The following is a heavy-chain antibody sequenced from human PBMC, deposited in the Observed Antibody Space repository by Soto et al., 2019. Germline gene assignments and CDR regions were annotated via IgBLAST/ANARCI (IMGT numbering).Heavy chain of an antibody. CDR3: VRDSGEQLVRGGFYYYYMDV. V-gene: IGHV3-21*01. Sequence: EVQLVESGGGLVKPGGSLRLSCAASGVTFSSFSFNWVRQAPGKGLEWVSFILSSGGSIYYADSVKGRFTISRDNAKNSLYLQMNSLKDEDTAVYYCVRDSGEQLVRGGFYYYYMDVWGKGTTVTVSS. CDR1: GVTFSSFS. CDR2: ILSSGGSI. J-gene: IGHJ6*03. D-gene: IGHD6-6*01.